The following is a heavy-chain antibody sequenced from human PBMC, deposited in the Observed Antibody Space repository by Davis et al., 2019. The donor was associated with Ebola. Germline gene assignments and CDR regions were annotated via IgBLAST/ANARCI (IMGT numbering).Heavy chain of an antibody. Sequence: ASVKISCKASEYSFTSYDINWVRQATGQGLEWMGWMNPNSGNTGYAQKFQGRVTMTRNTSISTAYMELSSLRSEDTAVYYCARGGVWWDAFDIWGQGTMVTVSS. CDR2: MNPNSGNT. CDR3: ARGGVWWDAFDI. J-gene: IGHJ3*02. V-gene: IGHV1-8*01. D-gene: IGHD2-15*01. CDR1: EYSFTSYD.